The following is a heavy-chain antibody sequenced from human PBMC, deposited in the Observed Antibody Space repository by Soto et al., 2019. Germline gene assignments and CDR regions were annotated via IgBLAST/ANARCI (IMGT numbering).Heavy chain of an antibody. V-gene: IGHV1-18*01. CDR3: ARLSLKWAVKTWDYPNNYFDY. CDR2: ISAYNGNT. J-gene: IGHJ4*02. CDR1: GYTFTSTG. D-gene: IGHD1-7*01. Sequence: QVQFVQSGAEVKMPGASVKVSSKASGYTFTSTGIAWVRQAPGQGLERMGWISAYNGNTNYAQTLQGRVTMTTDTSTSTAYMELRGLRSDDTAVYYCARLSLKWAVKTWDYPNNYFDYWGQGTPVTVSS.